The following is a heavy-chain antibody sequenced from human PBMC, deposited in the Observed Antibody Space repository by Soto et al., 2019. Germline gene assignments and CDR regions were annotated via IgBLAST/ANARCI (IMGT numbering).Heavy chain of an antibody. CDR1: GGSISSGGYY. CDR2: IYYSGST. J-gene: IGHJ4*02. CDR3: ARGPSMYCGGDYYFDYFDY. V-gene: IGHV4-31*03. Sequence: QVQLQESGPGLVKPSQTLSLTCTVSGGSISSGGYYWSWIRQHPGKGLEWIGYIYYSGSTYYNPSLKSRVTISVDTSKNQFSLKLSSVTAADTAVYYCARGPSMYCGGDYYFDYFDYWGQGTLVTVSS. D-gene: IGHD2-21*02.